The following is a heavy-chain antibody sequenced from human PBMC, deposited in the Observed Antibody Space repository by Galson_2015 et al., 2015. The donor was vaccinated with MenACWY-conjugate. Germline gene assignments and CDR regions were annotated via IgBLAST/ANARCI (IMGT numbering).Heavy chain of an antibody. CDR2: ISSSGST. J-gene: IGHJ3*02. Sequence: SETLSLTCTVSGRSVTSGTYYWSWIRQPPGKGLEWIGYISSSGSTNYNSSLKSRVTISVDTSKNQFSLRLSSVSAADTAVYYCARDLWLTGRSPDAFDIWGPGTMVTVSS. V-gene: IGHV4-61*01. CDR1: GRSVTSGTYY. CDR3: ARDLWLTGRSPDAFDI. D-gene: IGHD3-10*01.